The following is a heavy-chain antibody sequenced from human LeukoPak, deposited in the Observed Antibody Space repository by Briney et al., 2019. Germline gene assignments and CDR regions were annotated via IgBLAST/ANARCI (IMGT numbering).Heavy chain of an antibody. D-gene: IGHD4-17*01. Sequence: ASVKVSCKASGYTFTGYYMHWVRQAPGQGLEWMGWINPNSGGTNYAQKFQGWVTMTRDTSISTAYMELNRLNSDDTAVYYCAKNMGYGDYWYFDLWGRGTLVTVSS. V-gene: IGHV1-2*04. CDR1: GYTFTGYY. CDR3: AKNMGYGDYWYFDL. CDR2: INPNSGGT. J-gene: IGHJ2*01.